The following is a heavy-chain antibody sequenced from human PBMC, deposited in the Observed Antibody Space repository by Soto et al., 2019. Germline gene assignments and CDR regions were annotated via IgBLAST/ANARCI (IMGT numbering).Heavy chain of an antibody. CDR1: GGTFSNYP. D-gene: IGHD2-21*01. CDR3: TRGNHRWLQLWWFNP. V-gene: IGHV1-69*05. Sequence: QVQLVQSGAEVKKPGSSVKVSCKASGGTFSNYPISWVRQAPGQGLEWMGGIIPIFGTVNYAEKFQGRVRXTXXXSXXTADNELSSLRSEETAVNYCTRGNHRWLQLWWFNPWGGGTLVTVSS. CDR2: IIPIFGTV. J-gene: IGHJ2*01.